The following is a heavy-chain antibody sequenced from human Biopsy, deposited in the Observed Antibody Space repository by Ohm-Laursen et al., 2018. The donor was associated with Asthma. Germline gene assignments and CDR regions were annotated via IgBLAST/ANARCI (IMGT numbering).Heavy chain of an antibody. CDR2: ISSSGSTT. D-gene: IGHD6-25*01. CDR3: ARVFESSEWGPFYHFGLDV. J-gene: IGHJ6*02. V-gene: IGHV3-11*01. CDR1: GFSFSDYY. Sequence: SLRLSCAASGFSFSDYYMTWMRQAPGKGLEWVSSISSSGSTTYPAESVKGRFTISRDNAQKSLFLQMGSLIAEDTAIYYCARVFESSEWGPFYHFGLDVWGQGTTVAVSS.